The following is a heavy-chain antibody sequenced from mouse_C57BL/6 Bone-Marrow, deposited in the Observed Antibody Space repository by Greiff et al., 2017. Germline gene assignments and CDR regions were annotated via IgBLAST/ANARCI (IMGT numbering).Heavy chain of an antibody. CDR1: GYTFTSYG. V-gene: IGHV1-81*01. CDR3: ARWGRVAFAD. CDR2: IYPRSGNT. Sequence: QVQLQQSGAELARPGASVKLSCKASGYTFTSYGISWVKQRTGQGLEWIGEIYPRSGNTYYNEKFKGKATLTADKSSSTAYMELRSLTSEDAAVXCCARWGRVAFADWGQGTRVTVSA. D-gene: IGHD1-1*01. J-gene: IGHJ3*01.